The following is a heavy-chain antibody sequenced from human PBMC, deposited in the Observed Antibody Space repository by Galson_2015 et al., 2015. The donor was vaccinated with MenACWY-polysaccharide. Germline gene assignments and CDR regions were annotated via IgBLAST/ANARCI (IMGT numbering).Heavy chain of an antibody. V-gene: IGHV3-23*01. J-gene: IGHJ6*03. CDR1: AFAFNKYV. CDR3: AKGSYRANAVLSYYYYYMDV. D-gene: IGHD4/OR15-4a*01. Sequence: SLRLSCAASAFAFNKYVMNWVRQPPGKGLQWVSSITPTGGTPSYADSVRGRFTITSDNPKNTLYLQMNRLGAEDTAVYYCAKGSYRANAVLSYYYYYMDVWGKGTTVTVSS. CDR2: ITPTGGTP.